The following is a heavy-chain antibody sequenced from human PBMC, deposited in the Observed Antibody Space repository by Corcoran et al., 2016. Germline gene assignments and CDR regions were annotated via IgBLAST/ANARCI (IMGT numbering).Heavy chain of an antibody. V-gene: IGHV3-7*01. Sequence: EVQRVESGGGLVQPGGSLRLSCAASGFTFSRFWMSWVRQAPGKGLEWVANIKQDGSAKYYVDSVKGRFTISRDNAENSLSLQMNSLRAEDTAVYYCARDFASATLGYWGQGTLVTVSS. CDR2: IKQDGSAK. CDR3: ARDFASATLGY. D-gene: IGHD6-25*01. CDR1: GFTFSRFW. J-gene: IGHJ4*02.